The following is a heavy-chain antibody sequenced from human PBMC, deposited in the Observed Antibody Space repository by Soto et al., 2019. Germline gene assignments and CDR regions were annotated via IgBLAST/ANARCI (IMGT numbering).Heavy chain of an antibody. Sequence: PSETLSLTCSVSGGSIGSSAFYWSFIRQHPEKGLEWIGHINYSGSTYYNPSLRSRVGISADRSKNEFSLKVISVTAADTAVYYCARESYNFPNRFDSWGQGTLVTVSS. CDR2: INYSGST. J-gene: IGHJ5*01. D-gene: IGHD1-20*01. CDR3: ARESYNFPNRFDS. V-gene: IGHV4-31*03. CDR1: GGSIGSSAFY.